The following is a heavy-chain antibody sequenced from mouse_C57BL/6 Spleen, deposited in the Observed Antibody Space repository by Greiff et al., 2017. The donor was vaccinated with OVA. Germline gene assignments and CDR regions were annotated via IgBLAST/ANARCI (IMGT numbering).Heavy chain of an antibody. D-gene: IGHD3-2*02. J-gene: IGHJ3*01. V-gene: IGHV14-3*01. CDR2: IDPANGNT. CDR1: GFNIKNTY. Sequence: EVKLVESVAELVRPGASVKLSCTASGFNIKNTYMHWVKQRPEQGLEWIGRIDPANGNTKYAPKFQGKATITADTSSNTAYLQLSSLTSEDTAIYYCATQTAQARACADWGQGTLVTVSA. CDR3: ATQTAQARACAD.